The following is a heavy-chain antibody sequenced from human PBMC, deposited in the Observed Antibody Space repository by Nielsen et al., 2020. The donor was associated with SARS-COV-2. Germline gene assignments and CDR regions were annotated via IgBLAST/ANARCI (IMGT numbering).Heavy chain of an antibody. V-gene: IGHV3-21*01. CDR2: ISSSSSYI. Sequence: GESLKISCAASGFTFSSYSMNWVRQAPGKGLEWVSSISSSSSYIYYADSVKGRFTISRDNAKNSLYLQMNSLRAEDTAVYYCARDLNPYSGSYHGLDYWGQGTLVTVSS. J-gene: IGHJ4*02. D-gene: IGHD1-26*01. CDR1: GFTFSSYS. CDR3: ARDLNPYSGSYHGLDY.